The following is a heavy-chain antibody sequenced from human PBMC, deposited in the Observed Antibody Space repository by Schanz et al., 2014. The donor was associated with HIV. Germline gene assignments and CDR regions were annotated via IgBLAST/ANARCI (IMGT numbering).Heavy chain of an antibody. J-gene: IGHJ4*02. CDR1: GFTFSSYA. CDR2: ISGSGGKT. V-gene: IGHV3-23*04. D-gene: IGHD6-19*01. Sequence: VQLVESGGGLVQPGGSLRLSCAASGFTFSSYAMSWVRQAPGKGLEWVSAISGSGGKTYYADSVKGRFTISRDNSKNMLYLQMTSLRVEDTAVYYCTKDIVAGASEYWGQGTLVIVSS. CDR3: TKDIVAGASEY.